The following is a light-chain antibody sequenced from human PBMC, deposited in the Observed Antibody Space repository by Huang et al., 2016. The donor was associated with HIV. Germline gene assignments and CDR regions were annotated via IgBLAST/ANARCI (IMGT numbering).Light chain of an antibody. CDR1: QSINTN. Sequence: DRVMTQSPVPLSVSPGERATLSCRARQSINTNLAWYQQKPGQAPRLLIYDASPRAIDVPAMFSGSGTEIQFTLTISSLQSEDFAVYYCQQYNSWPRTFGQGTKLEIK. CDR2: DAS. J-gene: IGKJ2*01. V-gene: IGKV3-15*01. CDR3: QQYNSWPRT.